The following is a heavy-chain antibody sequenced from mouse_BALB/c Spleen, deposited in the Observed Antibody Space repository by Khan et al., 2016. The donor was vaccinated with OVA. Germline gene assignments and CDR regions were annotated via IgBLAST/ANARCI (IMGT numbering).Heavy chain of an antibody. V-gene: IGHV5-6*01. Sequence: EVELVESGGDLVNPGGSLKLSCAASGFIFSSYGMSWVRQTPDKRLEWVATISSDGTYTYYPDSVKGRFTISRDNAKNTLSLQMSSLKSEDTAMYYCTRFITTTTGDYYAMDYWGQGTLVTVSS. CDR1: GFIFSSYG. CDR2: ISSDGTYT. D-gene: IGHD1-2*01. CDR3: TRFITTTTGDYYAMDY. J-gene: IGHJ4*01.